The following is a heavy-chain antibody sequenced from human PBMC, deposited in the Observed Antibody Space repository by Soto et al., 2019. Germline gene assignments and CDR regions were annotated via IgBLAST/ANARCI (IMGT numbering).Heavy chain of an antibody. CDR3: ARDKITGLFDY. CDR2: INHSGST. Sequence: SETLSLTCAVYGGSFSGYDWTWIRQPPGTGLEWIGEINHSGSTNYNPSLKSRVTISVDTSKNQFSLKPTSVTAADTAVYYCARDKITGLFDYWGQGTLVTVSS. J-gene: IGHJ4*02. CDR1: GGSFSGYD. D-gene: IGHD2-8*02. V-gene: IGHV4-34*01.